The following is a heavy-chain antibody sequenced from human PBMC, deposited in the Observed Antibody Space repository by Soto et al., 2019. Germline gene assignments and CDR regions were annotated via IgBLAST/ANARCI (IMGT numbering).Heavy chain of an antibody. J-gene: IGHJ5*02. CDR2: INHSGST. Sequence: QVQLQQWGAGLLKPSETLSLTCAVYGGSFSGYYWSWIRQPPGKGLEWIGEINHSGSTNYNPSLKSRVTISVDTSKNQFSLKLSSGTAADTAVYYCARFKGGWFDPWGQGTLVTVSS. CDR3: ARFKGGWFDP. D-gene: IGHD3-16*01. V-gene: IGHV4-34*01. CDR1: GGSFSGYY.